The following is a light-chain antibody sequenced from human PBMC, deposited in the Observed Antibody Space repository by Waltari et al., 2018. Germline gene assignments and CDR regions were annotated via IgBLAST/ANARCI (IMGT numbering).Light chain of an antibody. V-gene: IGKV1-5*03. J-gene: IGKJ3*01. CDR1: QSIKSW. CDR2: EAS. Sequence: DIQMTQSPSTLSASVGDRFTITCRATQSIKSWLAWHQQKAGKAPKVLIYEASNLESGVPSRFTGSASGTEFTLTISDLQPDDFATYYCQQYATYPWTFGPGTKVDIK. CDR3: QQYATYPWT.